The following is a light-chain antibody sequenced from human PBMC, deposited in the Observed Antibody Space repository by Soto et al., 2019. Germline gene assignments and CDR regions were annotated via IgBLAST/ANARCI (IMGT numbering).Light chain of an antibody. Sequence: QSVLTQPPSASGTPGQRVTISCSGSSSNIGTNTVNWYQQLPGTAPKLLIYNNNQRPSGVPDRISGSKSGTSASLAIGGLQSKDEADYYCAAWDDSLNGFFVFGTGTKLTVL. CDR2: NNN. J-gene: IGLJ1*01. CDR3: AAWDDSLNGFFV. CDR1: SSNIGTNT. V-gene: IGLV1-44*01.